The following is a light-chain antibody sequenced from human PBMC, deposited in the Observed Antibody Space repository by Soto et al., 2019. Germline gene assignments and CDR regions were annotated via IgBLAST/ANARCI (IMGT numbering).Light chain of an antibody. J-gene: IGLJ1*01. Sequence: QSVLTQPASVSGSPGQSIAISCTGTSSDVGAYDFVSWYQQHPDKAPKLMIYEVSHRPSGVSYRFSGSKSVNTATLTISGLRAEDEADYYCSSYTTSSTRVFGTGTKVTVL. V-gene: IGLV2-14*03. CDR2: EVS. CDR1: SSDVGAYDF. CDR3: SSYTTSSTRV.